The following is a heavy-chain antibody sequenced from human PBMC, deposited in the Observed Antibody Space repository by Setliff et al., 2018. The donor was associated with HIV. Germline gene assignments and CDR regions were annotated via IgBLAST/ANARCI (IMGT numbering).Heavy chain of an antibody. D-gene: IGHD4-17*01. CDR1: GFTFSSYW. CDR3: ARAPAVTTSLFFDY. CDR2: INSDGSST. Sequence: VGSLRLSCAASGFTFSSYWMHWVRQAPGKGLVWVSRINSDGSSTSYADSVKGRFTISRDNSKNTVYLQMNSLRAEDTAVYYCARAPAVTTSLFFDYWGQGTLVTVSS. J-gene: IGHJ4*02. V-gene: IGHV3-74*01.